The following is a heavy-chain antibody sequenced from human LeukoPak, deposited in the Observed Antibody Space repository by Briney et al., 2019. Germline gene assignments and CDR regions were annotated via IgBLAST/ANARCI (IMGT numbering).Heavy chain of an antibody. CDR3: ARVVASGDSSGYYYAPFDY. CDR2: INANGGST. J-gene: IGHJ4*02. CDR1: GFTFSSYA. V-gene: IGHV3-64*02. Sequence: GGSLRLSCAASGFTFSSYAMHWVRQAPGKGLGYVSTINANGGSTYYADSVKGRFTISRDNSKNTLYLQMGSLRAEDMAVYYCARVVASGDSSGYYYAPFDYWGQGTLVTVSS. D-gene: IGHD3-22*01.